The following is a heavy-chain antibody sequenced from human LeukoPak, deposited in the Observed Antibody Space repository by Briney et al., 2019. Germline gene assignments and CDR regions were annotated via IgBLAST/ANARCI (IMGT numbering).Heavy chain of an antibody. CDR1: GYTFTGSY. J-gene: IGHJ4*02. V-gene: IGHV1-2*02. CDR3: AKWGATTNY. Sequence: ASVKVSCMASGYTFTGSYIHWVRQAPGQSLEWMGWVNTDSGGTHIAQKFQGRVTMTTDTSISTAYVEVTRLQSDDTAVYYCAKWGATTNYWGQGTLVTVSS. D-gene: IGHD1-26*01. CDR2: VNTDSGGT.